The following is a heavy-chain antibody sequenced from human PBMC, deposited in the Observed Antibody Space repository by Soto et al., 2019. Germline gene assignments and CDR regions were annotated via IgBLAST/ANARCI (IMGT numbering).Heavy chain of an antibody. Sequence: ALSLSSPVAGDSISRPHYYLTRIRQPPVKCLGWVAYIYYTGNNFYNPALKSRVAMSVDPSTNQFSLKLASVTDTDTAVYFCAREPKQNYDSSPWNGGFDSWGPGTLVTVSS. CDR3: AREPKQNYDSSPWNGGFDS. D-gene: IGHD3-22*01. CDR1: GDSISRPHYY. V-gene: IGHV4-30-4*01. J-gene: IGHJ4*02. CDR2: IYYTGNN.